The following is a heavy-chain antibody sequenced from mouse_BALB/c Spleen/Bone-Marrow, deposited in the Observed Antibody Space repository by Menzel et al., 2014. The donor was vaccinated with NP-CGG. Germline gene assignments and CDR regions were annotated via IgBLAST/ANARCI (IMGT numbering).Heavy chain of an antibody. J-gene: IGHJ3*01. CDR3: ARWANWDGFAY. V-gene: IGHV1-4*01. D-gene: IGHD4-1*02. CDR1: GHTFTSYT. CDR2: INPSSGYT. Sequence: QVQLQQSGAELARPGASVKMSCKASGHTFTSYTMHWVKQRPGQGLEWIGYINPSSGYTNYNQKFKDKATLTADKSSSTAYMQLSSLTSEDSAVYYCARWANWDGFAYWGQGTLVTVSA.